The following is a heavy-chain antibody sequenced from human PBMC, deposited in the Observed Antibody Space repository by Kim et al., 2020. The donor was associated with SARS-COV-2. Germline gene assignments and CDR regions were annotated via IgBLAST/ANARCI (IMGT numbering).Heavy chain of an antibody. D-gene: IGHD6-13*01. CDR2: IDPSDSYT. Sequence: GESLKISCKGSGYSFTSYWISWVRQMSGKGLEWMGRIDPSDSYTNYSPSFQGHVTISADKSISTAYLQWSSLKASDTAMYYCARILGDSSSSYAFDIWGQGTMVTVSS. V-gene: IGHV5-10-1*01. J-gene: IGHJ3*02. CDR1: GYSFTSYW. CDR3: ARILGDSSSSYAFDI.